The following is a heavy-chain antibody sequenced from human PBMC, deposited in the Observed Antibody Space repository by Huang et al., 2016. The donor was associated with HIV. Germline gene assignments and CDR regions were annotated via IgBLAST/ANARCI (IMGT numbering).Heavy chain of an antibody. D-gene: IGHD5-18*01. V-gene: IGHV1-69*13. CDR3: ARTAYSYGFRQGYNWFDP. CDR1: GGTFSSYA. J-gene: IGHJ5*02. CDR2: IIPLVGTA. Sequence: QVLLVQSGAEVRKPGSSVKVSCTAFGGTFSSYAISWVRQARGQGLEGMGGIIPLVGTANDTQKFQGRVTITVDESTNTGYMELTRLTSEDTAVYYCARTAYSYGFRQGYNWFDPWGQGTPVTVSS.